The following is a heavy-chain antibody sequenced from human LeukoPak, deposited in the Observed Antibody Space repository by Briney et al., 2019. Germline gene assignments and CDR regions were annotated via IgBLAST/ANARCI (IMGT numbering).Heavy chain of an antibody. CDR1: GGSISSYY. V-gene: IGHV4-59*01. CDR2: IDYSGTT. J-gene: IGHJ5*02. CDR3: ARDGYYDSSGYRNWFDP. D-gene: IGHD3-22*01. Sequence: SETLSLTCTVSGGSISSYYWTWIRQPPGKGLQWIGYIDYSGTTNYNPSLKSQVTISVDTSNNQFSLKLSSVTAADTAVYYCARDGYYDSSGYRNWFDPWGQGTLVTVSS.